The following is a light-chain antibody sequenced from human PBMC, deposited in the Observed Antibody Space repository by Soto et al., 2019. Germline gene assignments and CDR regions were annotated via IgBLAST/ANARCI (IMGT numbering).Light chain of an antibody. V-gene: IGKV3-20*01. J-gene: IGKJ2*01. CDR1: RSLSSSY. CDR3: QQYGSSPYT. CDR2: GAS. Sequence: EIVLTQSPGTLSLSPGERATLSCRHSRSLSSSYLAWYQQKPGQAPRLLIYGASSRATGIPDRFSGSGSGTDFTLTISRLEPEDFAVYYCQQYGSSPYTFGPGTKLEIK.